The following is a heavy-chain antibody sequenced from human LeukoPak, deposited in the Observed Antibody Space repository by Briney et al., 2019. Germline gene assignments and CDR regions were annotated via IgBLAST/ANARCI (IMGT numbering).Heavy chain of an antibody. D-gene: IGHD6-13*01. CDR2: IYHTGST. CDR1: GGSVSDYY. CDR3: ARGQQLGPALDY. V-gene: IGHV4-59*02. Sequence: SSETLSLTCTISGGSVSDYYWSWIRQSPGKGLEWIGYIYHTGSTSYSPPLKSRVTISADTSQNQFSLKLSSVTAADTAVYYCARGQQLGPALDYWGQGTLVTVSS. J-gene: IGHJ4*02.